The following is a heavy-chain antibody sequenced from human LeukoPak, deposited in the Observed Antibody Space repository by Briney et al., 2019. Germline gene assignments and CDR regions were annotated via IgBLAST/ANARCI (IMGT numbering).Heavy chain of an antibody. CDR2: TSWNSASI. V-gene: IGHV3-9*01. CDR1: GFTFDDYA. J-gene: IGHJ4*02. Sequence: PGRSLRLSCAASGFTFDDYAMHWVRQAPGKGLEWVSGTSWNSASIAYADSVKGRFTISRDNAKNSLYLQMNSLRAEDTALYYCAKDRVLRFLEWPKAFDYWGQGTLVTVSS. CDR3: AKDRVLRFLEWPKAFDY. D-gene: IGHD3-3*01.